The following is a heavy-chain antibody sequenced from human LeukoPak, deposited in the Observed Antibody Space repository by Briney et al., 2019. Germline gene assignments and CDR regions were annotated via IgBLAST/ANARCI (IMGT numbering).Heavy chain of an antibody. V-gene: IGHV1-69*13. Sequence: SVKVSCKASGGTFSSYAISWVRQAPGQGLEWMGGIIPIFGTGNYAQKFQGRVTITADESTSTAYMELSSLRSEDTAVYYCARVGCSSTSCYGGSDYWGQGTLVTVSS. CDR3: ARVGCSSTSCYGGSDY. CDR2: IIPIFGTG. CDR1: GGTFSSYA. J-gene: IGHJ4*02. D-gene: IGHD2-2*01.